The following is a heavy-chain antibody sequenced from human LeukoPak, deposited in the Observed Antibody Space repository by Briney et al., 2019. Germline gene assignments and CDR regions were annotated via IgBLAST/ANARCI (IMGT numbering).Heavy chain of an antibody. CDR1: GFTFSSYY. V-gene: IGHV4-59*01. Sequence: GSLRLSCAASGFTFSSYYWSWIRQPPGKGLEWIGYIYYSGSTNYNPSLKSRVTISVDTSKNQVSLKLRSVTAADTAVYYCARTTEGYAGGPGYSYYYYMDVWGKGTTVTVSS. CDR3: ARTTEGYAGGPGYSYYYYMDV. J-gene: IGHJ6*03. CDR2: IYYSGST. D-gene: IGHD5-12*01.